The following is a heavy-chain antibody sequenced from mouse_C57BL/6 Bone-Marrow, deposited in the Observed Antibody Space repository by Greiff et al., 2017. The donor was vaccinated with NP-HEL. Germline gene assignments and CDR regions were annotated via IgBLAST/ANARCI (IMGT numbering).Heavy chain of an antibody. CDR1: GYTFTSYG. CDR3: AREGKVTGGYYLDY. V-gene: IGHV1-81*01. CDR2: IYPRSGNT. Sequence: QVQLQQSGAELARPGASVKLSCKASGYTFTSYGISWVKQRTGPGLEWIGEIYPRSGNTYYNEKFKGKATLTADKSSSTAYMELRSLTSEDAAGYFCAREGKVTGGYYLDYWGQGTTLTVSS. D-gene: IGHD2-3*01. J-gene: IGHJ2*01.